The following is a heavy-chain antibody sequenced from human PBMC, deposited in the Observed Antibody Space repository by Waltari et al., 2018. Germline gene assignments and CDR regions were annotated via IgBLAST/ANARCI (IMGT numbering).Heavy chain of an antibody. V-gene: IGHV3-7*04. CDR2: INQDGSGT. Sequence: EVQLVESGGGLVQPGGSLRLPCAAPGFTLSSFWMSWARQAPGKGLEWVANINQDGSGTYYVDSVKGRFTISRDNAKNSVFLQMNSLRAEDTAVYYCQRGDYWGQGTLVTVSS. CDR1: GFTLSSFW. CDR3: QRGDY. J-gene: IGHJ4*02.